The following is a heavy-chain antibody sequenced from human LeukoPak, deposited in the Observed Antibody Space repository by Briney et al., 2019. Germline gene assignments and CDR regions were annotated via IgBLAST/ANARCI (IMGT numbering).Heavy chain of an antibody. Sequence: GGSLRLSCAASGFTVSSNYMSWVRQAPGEGLEWVSVIYSGGSTYYADSVKGRFTISRDNSKNTLYLQMNSLRAEDTAVYYCARESTSWYFDLWGRGTLVTVSS. CDR3: ARESTSWYFDL. CDR1: GFTVSSNY. CDR2: IYSGGST. J-gene: IGHJ2*01. V-gene: IGHV3-53*01. D-gene: IGHD2-2*01.